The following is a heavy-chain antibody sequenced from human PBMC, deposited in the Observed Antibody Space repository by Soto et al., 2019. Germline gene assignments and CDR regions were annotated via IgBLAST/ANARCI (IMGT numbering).Heavy chain of an antibody. CDR2: MNPNSGNT. CDR3: AGSIGVASTGFDY. V-gene: IGHV1-8*01. D-gene: IGHD6-19*01. Sequence: QVHLVQSGAEVKKPGASLKVSCRAAGYTFTSYDINWVLQATGQGLEWMGWMNPNSGNTGYAQKFQGRVTMTRNTSISTAYMELSRLRSEDTAVYYCAGSIGVASTGFDYWGQGTLVTVSS. J-gene: IGHJ4*02. CDR1: GYTFTSYD.